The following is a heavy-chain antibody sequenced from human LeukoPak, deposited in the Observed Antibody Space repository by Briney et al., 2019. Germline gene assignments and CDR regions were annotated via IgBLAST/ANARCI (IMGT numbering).Heavy chain of an antibody. J-gene: IGHJ5*02. V-gene: IGHV1-24*01. Sequence: ASVKVSCKVSGYTLTELSMHWVRQAPGKGLEWMGGFDPEDGETIYAQKFQGRVTMTEDTSTDTAYMELSSLRSEDTAVYYCARERLYYDFWSGSPRAWFDPWGQGTLVTVSS. D-gene: IGHD3-3*01. CDR3: ARERLYYDFWSGSPRAWFDP. CDR2: FDPEDGET. CDR1: GYTLTELS.